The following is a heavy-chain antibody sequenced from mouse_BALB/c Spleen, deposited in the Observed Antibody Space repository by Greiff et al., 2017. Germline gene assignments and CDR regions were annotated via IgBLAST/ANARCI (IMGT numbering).Heavy chain of an antibody. CDR1: GFTFSSFG. CDR3: ARRAYSYFDV. V-gene: IGHV5-17*02. D-gene: IGHD3-3*01. J-gene: IGHJ1*01. CDR2: ISSGSSTI. Sequence: EVNVVESGGGLVQPGGSRKLSCAASGFTFSSFGMHWVRQAPEKGLEWVAYISSGSSTIYYADTVKGRFTISRDNPKNTLFLQMTSLRSEDTAMYYCARRAYSYFDVWGAGTTVTVSS.